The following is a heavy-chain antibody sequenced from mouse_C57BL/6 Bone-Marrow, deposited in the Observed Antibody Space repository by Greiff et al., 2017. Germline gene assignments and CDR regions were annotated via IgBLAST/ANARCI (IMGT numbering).Heavy chain of an antibody. J-gene: IGHJ1*03. CDR2: IHPNSGST. CDR3: ARWGYYGSSYDWSFDV. Sequence: QVQLQQPGAELVKPGASVKLSCKASGYTFTSYWMHWVKQRPGQGLEWIGMIHPNSGSTNYNEKFKSKATLTVDKPSSTAYMQLSSLTSEDSAVYYCARWGYYGSSYDWSFDVWGTGTTVTGSS. D-gene: IGHD1-1*01. CDR1: GYTFTSYW. V-gene: IGHV1-64*01.